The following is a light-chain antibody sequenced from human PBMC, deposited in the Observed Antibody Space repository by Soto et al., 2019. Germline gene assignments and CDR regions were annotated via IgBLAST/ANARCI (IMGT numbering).Light chain of an antibody. Sequence: VLTQSPGTLSLSPGEGATLSCRASQRVASDLAWYLQKPGQPPRLLIYDASIRATGIPDRISGSGSERDFTLTISRLKPEDAAVYYCQQYLNSPRTFGQGTKLEIK. J-gene: IGKJ1*01. CDR3: QQYLNSPRT. CDR1: QRVASD. V-gene: IGKV3-20*01. CDR2: DAS.